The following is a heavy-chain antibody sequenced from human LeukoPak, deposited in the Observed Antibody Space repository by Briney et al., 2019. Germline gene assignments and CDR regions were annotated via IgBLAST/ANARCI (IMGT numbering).Heavy chain of an antibody. CDR1: GYTFTGYY. V-gene: IGHV1-2*02. D-gene: IGHD3-16*02. CDR3: ARDPSDYVWGSYRPPYYFDY. CDR2: INPNSGGT. Sequence: GASVKVSCKASGYTFTGYYMHWVRQAPGQGLEWMGWINPNSGGTNYAQKFQGRVTMTRDTSISTAYMELSRLRSDDTAVYYCARDPSDYVWGSYRPPYYFDYWGQGTLVTVSS. J-gene: IGHJ4*02.